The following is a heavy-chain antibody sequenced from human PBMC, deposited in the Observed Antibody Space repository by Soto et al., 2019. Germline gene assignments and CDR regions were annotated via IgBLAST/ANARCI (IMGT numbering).Heavy chain of an antibody. CDR3: ATRHTSSWYGTVFDN. CDR2: TYYRSKWYN. V-gene: IGHV6-1*01. Sequence: QTLSLTCAISGDSVSGNSAAWNWIRQSPSRGLEWLGRTYYRSKWYNDYAVSVKSRITINPDTSKNQFSLQLNSVTPEDTAVYYCATRHTSSWYGTVFDNWGQGTRVTVS. CDR1: GDSVSGNSAA. J-gene: IGHJ3*02. D-gene: IGHD6-13*01.